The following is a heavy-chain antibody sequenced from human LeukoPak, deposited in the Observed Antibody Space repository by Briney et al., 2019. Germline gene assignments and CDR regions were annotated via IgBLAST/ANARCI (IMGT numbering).Heavy chain of an antibody. J-gene: IGHJ4*02. CDR2: INPNSGGT. Sequence: GXXVTVSCKASGXTFTGYYMHWVRQAPGQGLEWMGWINPNSGGTNYAQKFQGRVTMTRDTSISTAYMELSRLRSDDTAVYYCARERVEYSSSTFDYWGQGTLVTVSS. V-gene: IGHV1-2*02. CDR1: GXTFTGYY. D-gene: IGHD6-6*01. CDR3: ARERVEYSSSTFDY.